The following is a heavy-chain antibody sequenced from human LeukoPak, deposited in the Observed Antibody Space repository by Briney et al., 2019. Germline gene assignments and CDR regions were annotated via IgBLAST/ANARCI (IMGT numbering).Heavy chain of an antibody. V-gene: IGHV3-43*02. CDR1: GFTFDDYA. J-gene: IGHJ4*02. Sequence: GSLRLSCAASGFTFDDYAMHWVRQVPGKGLEWVSLISGDGGSTYYAVSVKGRFTISRDKSKNSLYLQMNSLRTEDTALYYCAKAGYFDRLLYYGGQGTLVTVPS. CDR2: ISGDGGST. CDR3: AKAGYFDRLLYY. D-gene: IGHD3-9*01.